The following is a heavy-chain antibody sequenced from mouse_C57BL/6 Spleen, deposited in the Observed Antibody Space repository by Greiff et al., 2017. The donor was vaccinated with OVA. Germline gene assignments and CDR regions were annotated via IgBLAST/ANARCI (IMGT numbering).Heavy chain of an antibody. Sequence: EVMLVESGGGLVQPGGSLKLSCAASGFTFSDYYMYWVRQTPEKRLEWVAYISNGGGSTYYPDTVKGRFTISRDNAKNTLYLQMSRLKSEDTAMYYCARPELTGTWYFDVWGTGTTVTVSS. D-gene: IGHD4-1*01. V-gene: IGHV5-12*01. CDR1: GFTFSDYY. CDR2: ISNGGGST. CDR3: ARPELTGTWYFDV. J-gene: IGHJ1*03.